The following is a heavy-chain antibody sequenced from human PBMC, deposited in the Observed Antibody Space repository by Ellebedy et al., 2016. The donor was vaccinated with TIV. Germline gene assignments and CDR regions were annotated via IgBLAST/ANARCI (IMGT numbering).Heavy chain of an antibody. CDR3: ARVWGGVPVAGDVFDL. J-gene: IGHJ6*02. CDR1: GYSFSGYW. V-gene: IGHV3-74*03. CDR2: INGDGSTT. Sequence: GESLKISCAASGYSFSGYWMHWVRQAPGKGLVWVSRINGDGSTTTYADSVKGRFTISRDDAKKTRYLQMNSLRDEDTAVYYCARVWGGVPVAGDVFDLWGQGTTVTVSS. D-gene: IGHD6-19*01.